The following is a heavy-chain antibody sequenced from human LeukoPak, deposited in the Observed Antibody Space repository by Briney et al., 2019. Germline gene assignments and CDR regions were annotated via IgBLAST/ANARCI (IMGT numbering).Heavy chain of an antibody. J-gene: IGHJ5*02. CDR1: GGSFSGYY. CDR3: ARGNKWIQLWLRSEGNWFDP. CDR2: INHSGST. V-gene: IGHV4-34*01. Sequence: SETQSLTCAVYGGSFSGYYWSWIRQPPGKGLEWIGEINHSGSTNYNPSLKSRVTISVDTSKNQFSLKLSSVTAADTAVYYCARGNKWIQLWLRSEGNWFDPWRQGTLVTVSS. D-gene: IGHD5-18*01.